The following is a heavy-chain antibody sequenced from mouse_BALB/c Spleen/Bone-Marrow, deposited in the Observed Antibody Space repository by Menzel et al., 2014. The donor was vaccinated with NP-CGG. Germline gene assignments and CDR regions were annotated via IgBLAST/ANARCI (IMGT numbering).Heavy chain of an antibody. CDR2: IYSSGTT. J-gene: IGHJ3*02. CDR3: ARDDAYDDHGDRLFNL. D-gene: IGHD2-13*01. CDR1: GFSLSNYG. Sequence: EESGGRLVTPGTPLTLTCTASGFSLSNYGMNWVRQAPGKGXEWIGIIYSSGTTFYASWAEGRFTISXTSSTTVDLKMTSPTTEDTATYFCARDDAYDDHGDRLFNLWGQGTLVTVS. V-gene: IGHV5-17*01.